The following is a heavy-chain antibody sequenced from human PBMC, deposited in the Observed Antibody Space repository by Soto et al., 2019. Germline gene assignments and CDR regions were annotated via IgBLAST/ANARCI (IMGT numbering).Heavy chain of an antibody. Sequence: SETLSLTCTVSGGAISSGNYYWSWIRQHPGKGLEWIGYIYHSGSTYYNPSLKSRVTISVDRSKNQFSLKLSSVTAADTAVYYCARGSPADFDYWGQGTLVTVS. J-gene: IGHJ4*02. CDR1: GGAISSGNYY. CDR3: ARGSPADFDY. V-gene: IGHV4-30-2*01. CDR2: IYHSGST.